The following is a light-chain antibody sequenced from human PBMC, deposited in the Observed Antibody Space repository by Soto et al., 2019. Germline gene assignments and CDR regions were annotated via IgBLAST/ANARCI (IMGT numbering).Light chain of an antibody. CDR3: QQYDNLPPFT. V-gene: IGKV1-33*01. CDR2: DAS. J-gene: IGKJ3*01. CDR1: QDISNY. Sequence: DIQMTQSPSSLSASVGDRVTITCQASQDISNYLNWYQQKPGKAPKLLIYDASNLETGVPSRFSVSGSGTDLTFTISSLHPEYITTYYCQQYDNLPPFTFGPGTKVDIK.